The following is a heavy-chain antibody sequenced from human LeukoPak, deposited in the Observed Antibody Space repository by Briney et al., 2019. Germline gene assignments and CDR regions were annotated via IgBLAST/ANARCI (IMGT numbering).Heavy chain of an antibody. V-gene: IGHV3-33*06. D-gene: IGHD3-10*01. CDR2: IWYDGSNK. Sequence: GGSLRLSCAASGFTFSSYGMHWVRQAPGKGLEWVAVIWYDGSNKYYADSVKGRFTISRDNSKNTLYLQMNSLRAEDTAVYYCAKAYIIYYYYMDVWGKGTTVTVSS. CDR3: AKAYIIYYYYMDV. CDR1: GFTFSSYG. J-gene: IGHJ6*03.